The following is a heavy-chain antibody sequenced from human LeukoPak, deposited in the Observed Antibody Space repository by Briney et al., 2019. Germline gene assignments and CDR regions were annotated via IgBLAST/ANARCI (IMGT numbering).Heavy chain of an antibody. Sequence: GGSLRLSCAASGFTFSSYAMHWVRQAPGKGLEWGAVISYDGSNKYYADSVKGRFTISRDNSKNTLYLQMNSLRAGDTAVYYCARVGCSGGSCYLGAFDIWGQGTMVTVPS. CDR3: ARVGCSGGSCYLGAFDI. V-gene: IGHV3-30*04. CDR1: GFTFSSYA. CDR2: ISYDGSNK. J-gene: IGHJ3*02. D-gene: IGHD2-15*01.